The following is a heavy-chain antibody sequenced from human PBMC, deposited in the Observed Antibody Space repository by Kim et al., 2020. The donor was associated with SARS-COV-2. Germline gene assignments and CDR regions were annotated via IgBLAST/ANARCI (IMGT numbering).Heavy chain of an antibody. D-gene: IGHD3-22*01. CDR3: ARALRGFDY. CDR2: SGNK. Sequence: SGNKGSEQKFKGRVTMTWDTSIDTAYLELSNLGTDDTAVYYCARALRGFDYWGQGALVTVSS. V-gene: IGHV1-8*01. J-gene: IGHJ4*02.